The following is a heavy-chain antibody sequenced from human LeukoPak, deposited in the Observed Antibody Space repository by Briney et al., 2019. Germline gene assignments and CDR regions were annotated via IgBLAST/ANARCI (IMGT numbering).Heavy chain of an antibody. CDR1: GGSISSYY. Sequence: SETLSLTWTVSGGSISSYYWSWIRQPPGRGLQWIGDIYYSGSTNYNSSLKSRVTISVDTSKNQFSLRLTSVTAADTAVYYCAREGMAVGFARFPIFNYWGQGTLVTVSS. J-gene: IGHJ4*02. V-gene: IGHV4-59*01. CDR2: IYYSGST. CDR3: AREGMAVGFARFPIFNY. D-gene: IGHD6-19*01.